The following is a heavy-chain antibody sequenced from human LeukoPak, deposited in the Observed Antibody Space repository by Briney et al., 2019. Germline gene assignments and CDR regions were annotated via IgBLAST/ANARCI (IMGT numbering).Heavy chain of an antibody. CDR3: ARDRLHYGEYEKTLDY. Sequence: GGSLRLSCAASGFPFSSYSMNWVRQAPGKGLEWVSSISSSSSYIYYADSVKGRFTISRDNAKNSLYLQMNSLRAEDTAVYYCARDRLHYGEYEKTLDYWGQGTLVTVSS. V-gene: IGHV3-21*01. D-gene: IGHD4-17*01. CDR2: ISSSSSYI. CDR1: GFPFSSYS. J-gene: IGHJ4*02.